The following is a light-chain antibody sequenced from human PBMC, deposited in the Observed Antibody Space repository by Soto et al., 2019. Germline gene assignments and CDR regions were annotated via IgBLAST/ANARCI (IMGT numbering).Light chain of an antibody. CDR2: EAS. CDR3: SLYTSENTYV. Sequence: QSVLTQPASVSGSPGQSITISCTGTGSDIGRYNHVSWYQHHPGKAPKLIIYEASNRPSGVPDRFSGSKSGNTASLTISGLQAADEADYYCSLYTSENTYVFGTGTKLTVL. J-gene: IGLJ1*01. V-gene: IGLV2-18*01. CDR1: GSDIGRYNH.